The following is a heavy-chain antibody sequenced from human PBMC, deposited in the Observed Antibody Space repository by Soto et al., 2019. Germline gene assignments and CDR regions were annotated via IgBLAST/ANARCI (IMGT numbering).Heavy chain of an antibody. CDR1: GGSISSYY. CDR3: ARGVVTMVRGVIITGLYYFDY. J-gene: IGHJ4*02. Sequence: KPSETLSLTCTVSGGSISSYYWSWIRQPAGKGLEWIGRIYTSGSTNYNPSLKSRVTMPVDTSKNQFSLKLSSVTAADTAVYYCARGVVTMVRGVIITGLYYFDYWGQGTLVTVS. CDR2: IYTSGST. V-gene: IGHV4-4*07. D-gene: IGHD3-10*01.